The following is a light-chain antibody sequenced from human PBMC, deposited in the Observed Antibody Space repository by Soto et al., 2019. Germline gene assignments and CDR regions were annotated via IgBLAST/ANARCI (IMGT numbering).Light chain of an antibody. V-gene: IGKV3-20*01. J-gene: IGKJ1*01. CDR2: GAS. Sequence: EVVLTQSPGSLSLSPGERATLSCRASQSVISSYLAWYQQKPGQAPRLLIYGASSRATGIPDRFSGSGSGTDFTLTISRLEPDDCAVYYCQQFGGSLTWTFGQGTKVDIK. CDR3: QQFGGSLTWT. CDR1: QSVISSY.